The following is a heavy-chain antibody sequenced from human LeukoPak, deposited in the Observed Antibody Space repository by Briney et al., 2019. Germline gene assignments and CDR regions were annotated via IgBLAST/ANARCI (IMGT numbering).Heavy chain of an antibody. Sequence: GGSLRLSCAASGFTFNRYAMSWVRQAPGKGLEWVSGISGSGGSTFYADSVKGRFTISRDNSENTVYLQMNSLRADDTAVYYCAKTTAGYSSGRYPGWPVDYWGQGTLVTVSS. D-gene: IGHD6-19*01. J-gene: IGHJ4*02. CDR3: AKTTAGYSSGRYPGWPVDY. V-gene: IGHV3-23*01. CDR1: GFTFNRYA. CDR2: ISGSGGST.